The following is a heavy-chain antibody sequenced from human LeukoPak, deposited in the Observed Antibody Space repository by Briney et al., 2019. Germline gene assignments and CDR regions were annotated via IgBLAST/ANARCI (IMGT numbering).Heavy chain of an antibody. Sequence: GESLQISCKGSGYSFITYWIGWVRQMPGKGLEWMGIIYPSDSDTRYSPSFQGQVTISADKSISTAYLQWSNLKASDTAIYYCATCLWLGEGAYMDVWGKGTTVTVSS. V-gene: IGHV5-51*01. CDR2: IYPSDSDT. CDR3: ATCLWLGEGAYMDV. D-gene: IGHD3-10*01. CDR1: GYSFITYW. J-gene: IGHJ6*03.